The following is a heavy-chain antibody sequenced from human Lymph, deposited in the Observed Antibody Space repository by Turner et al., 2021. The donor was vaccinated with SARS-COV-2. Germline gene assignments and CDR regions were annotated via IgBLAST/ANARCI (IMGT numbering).Heavy chain of an antibody. CDR1: GYTCTNYD. V-gene: IGHV1-8*02. D-gene: IGHD1-26*01. CDR2: MNPNSGNA. J-gene: IGHJ6*02. Sequence: QVQLVQSGAQLKKPGASVNVPCKAPGYTCTNYDINWVRQATGQGLEWMAWMNPNSGNAGDEQKFQGRIDMTRNTSKSQAYMERGSLRSEDKAVYDCARGRYSGGGMDVWGQGTTVTVSS. CDR3: ARGRYSGGGMDV.